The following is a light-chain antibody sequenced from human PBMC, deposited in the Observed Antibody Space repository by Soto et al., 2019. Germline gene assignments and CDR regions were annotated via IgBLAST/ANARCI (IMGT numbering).Light chain of an antibody. CDR2: DVS. CDR1: SSDVGGYNY. Sequence: QSVLTQPASVSGSPGQSITISCTGTSSDVGGYNYVSWYQQHPGKAPKLMIYDVSNRPSGVSNRFSGSKSGNTASLTISGLQPEGEADYYCSSYTSSSTHYVFGTGTKVTVL. J-gene: IGLJ1*01. V-gene: IGLV2-14*01. CDR3: SSYTSSSTHYV.